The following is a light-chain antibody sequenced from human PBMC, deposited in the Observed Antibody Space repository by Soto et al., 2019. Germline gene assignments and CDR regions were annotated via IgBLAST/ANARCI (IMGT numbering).Light chain of an antibody. Sequence: SVLTHSRCTLSLSPGLRSTLACRASQSVSSIYLAWYQQKNGQAPSLXIYATSSRATGIPDRFSGSGYGTDFSLTISRLEPEDFAVYYCQQYGSSPITFGQGTRLEIK. CDR3: QQYGSSPIT. J-gene: IGKJ5*01. V-gene: IGKV3-20*01. CDR1: QSVSSIY. CDR2: ATS.